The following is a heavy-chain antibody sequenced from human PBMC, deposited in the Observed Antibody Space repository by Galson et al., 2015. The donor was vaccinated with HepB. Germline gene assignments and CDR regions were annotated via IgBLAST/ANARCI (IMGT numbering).Heavy chain of an antibody. CDR1: GFTFSSYA. CDR3: ANAEIPYCGGDCYEYFQH. D-gene: IGHD2-21*02. J-gene: IGHJ1*01. Sequence: SLRLSCAASGFTFSSYAMSWVRQAPGKGLEWVSAISGSGGSTYYADSVKGRFTISRDNSKNTLYLQMNSLRAEDTAVYYCANAEIPYCGGDCYEYFQHWGQGTLVTVSS. CDR2: ISGSGGST. V-gene: IGHV3-23*01.